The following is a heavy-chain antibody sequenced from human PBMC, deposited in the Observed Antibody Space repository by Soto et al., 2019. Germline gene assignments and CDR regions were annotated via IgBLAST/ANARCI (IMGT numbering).Heavy chain of an antibody. J-gene: IGHJ4*02. V-gene: IGHV3-30*18. Sequence: GGSLRLSCAASGFTFSSYGMHWVRQAPGKGLEWVAVISYDGSNKYYADSVKGRFTISRDNSKNTLYLQMNSLRAEDTAVYYCAKGGRIAARPTLDYWGQGTLGTVSS. CDR3: AKGGRIAARPTLDY. CDR1: GFTFSSYG. CDR2: ISYDGSNK. D-gene: IGHD6-6*01.